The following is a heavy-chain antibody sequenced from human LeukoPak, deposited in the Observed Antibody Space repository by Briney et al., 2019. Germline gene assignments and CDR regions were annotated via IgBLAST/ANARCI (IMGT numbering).Heavy chain of an antibody. CDR1: GFAFSFYA. CDR2: ISGNGDDT. Sequence: PGGSLRLSCTASGFAFSFYAMSWVRQAPGKGLEWVSVISGNGDDTYYADSVKGRFAISRDNSKNTLYLQMNSLRAEDTAVYYCARDGHSAKFDYWGQGTLVTVSS. D-gene: IGHD5-18*01. J-gene: IGHJ4*02. V-gene: IGHV3-23*01. CDR3: ARDGHSAKFDY.